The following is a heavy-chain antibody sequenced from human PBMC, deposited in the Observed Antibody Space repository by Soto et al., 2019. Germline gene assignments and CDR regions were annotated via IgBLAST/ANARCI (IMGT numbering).Heavy chain of an antibody. Sequence: QVQLVQSGAEVKKPGASVKVSCKASGYTFIGYYIHWVRQAPGQGLEWMGRINPRSGDTTYAQKFQGRLTMTRDTSISTAYMELSSLRSEDTAVYYCGRDGVGGTPLGWFDPWGQGSLVTVSS. V-gene: IGHV1-2*06. CDR3: GRDGVGGTPLGWFDP. J-gene: IGHJ5*02. D-gene: IGHD1-26*01. CDR1: GYTFIGYY. CDR2: INPRSGDT.